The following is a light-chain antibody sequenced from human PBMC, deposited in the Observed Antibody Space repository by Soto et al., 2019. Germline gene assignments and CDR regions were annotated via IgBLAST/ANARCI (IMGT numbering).Light chain of an antibody. CDR2: DVS. Sequence: EIVLTQSPCTLSLSPGERATLSCRASERLSSVYLAWYQQKPGQAPRLLIYDVSNRATGIPARFSGSGSGTDFTLTISSLEPEDFAVYYCQQRSNWPITFGQGTRLAIK. CDR3: QQRSNWPIT. V-gene: IGKV3-11*01. J-gene: IGKJ5*01. CDR1: ERLSSVY.